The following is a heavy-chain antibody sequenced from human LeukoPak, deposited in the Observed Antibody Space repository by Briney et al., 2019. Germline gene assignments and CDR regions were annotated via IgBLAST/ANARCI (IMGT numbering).Heavy chain of an antibody. J-gene: IGHJ5*02. CDR2: ISNSGGDT. V-gene: IGHV3-23*01. D-gene: IGHD4-11*01. CDR1: GFTFSNYA. Sequence: GGSLRLSCAASGFTFSNYAMSWVRQAPGRGLEWVLGISNSGGDTQYADSVKGRFTISRDNSKNTLYLQMNSLRVEDTAIYNCAKDQQSISYSPWGQGTLVTVSS. CDR3: AKDQQSISYSP.